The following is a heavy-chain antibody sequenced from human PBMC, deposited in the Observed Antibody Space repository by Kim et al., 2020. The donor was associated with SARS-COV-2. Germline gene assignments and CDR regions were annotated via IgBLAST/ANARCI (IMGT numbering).Heavy chain of an antibody. CDR2: INSKTDGGTT. CDR3: TTDDSLSYYYGSGTEIYGMDV. Sequence: GGSLRLSCAASGFTFSNAWMSWVRQAPGKGLEWVGRINSKTDGGTTDYAATVQGRFTISRDDSKNTLYLQMNSLKTEDTAVYYCTTDDSLSYYYGSGTEIYGMDVWGQGTTVTVSS. CDR1: GFTFSNAW. V-gene: IGHV3-15*01. J-gene: IGHJ6*02. D-gene: IGHD3-10*01.